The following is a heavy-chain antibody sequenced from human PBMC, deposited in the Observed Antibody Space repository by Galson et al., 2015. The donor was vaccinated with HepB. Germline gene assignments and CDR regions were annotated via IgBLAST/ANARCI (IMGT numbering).Heavy chain of an antibody. CDR2: IYSGGST. D-gene: IGHD3-3*01. J-gene: IGHJ4*02. Sequence: SLRLSCAASGFTVSSNYMSWVRQAPGKGLEWVSVIYSGGSTYYADSVKGRFTISRDNSKNTLYLQMNSLRAEDTAVYYCARDRGYDFWSGYYTGLDYWGQGTLVTVSS. CDR3: ARDRGYDFWSGYYTGLDY. CDR1: GFTVSSNY. V-gene: IGHV3-66*01.